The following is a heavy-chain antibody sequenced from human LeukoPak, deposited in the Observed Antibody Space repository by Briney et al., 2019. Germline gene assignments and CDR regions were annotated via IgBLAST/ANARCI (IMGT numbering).Heavy chain of an antibody. J-gene: IGHJ6*02. V-gene: IGHV3-48*01. Sequence: GGSLRLSCAASGFIFSTYSMNWVRQAPGKGLEWVSHISSSSAIYYADSVKGRFTISRDNAKNSLYLQMNSLRAEDTAVYYCARPPYYGDYYHYGMDVWGQGTTVTVSS. D-gene: IGHD4-17*01. CDR1: GFIFSTYS. CDR3: ARPPYYGDYYHYGMDV. CDR2: ISSSSAI.